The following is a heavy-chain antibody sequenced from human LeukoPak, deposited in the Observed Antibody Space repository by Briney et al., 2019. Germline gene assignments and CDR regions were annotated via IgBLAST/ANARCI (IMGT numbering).Heavy chain of an antibody. CDR1: GFTFSSYW. CDR2: IKQDGSEK. J-gene: IGHJ4*02. D-gene: IGHD3-3*01. CDR3: ARPLYDFWSGPPGDY. V-gene: IGHV3-7*01. Sequence: GGSLRLSCAASGFTFSSYWMSWVRQAPGKGLEWVANIKQDGSEKYYVDSVKGRFTISRDNAKNSLYLQMNSLRAEDTAVYYCARPLYDFWSGPPGDYWGQGTLVTVSS.